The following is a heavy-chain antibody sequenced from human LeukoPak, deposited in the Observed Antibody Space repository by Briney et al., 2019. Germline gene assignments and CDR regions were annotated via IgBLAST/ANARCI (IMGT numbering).Heavy chain of an antibody. Sequence: NPSQTLSLTCTVSGGSISSGGYYWSWIRQHPGKGLEWIGYIYYSGSTYYNPSLKSRVTISVDTSKNQFSLKLSSVTAADTAVYYCARHLYSSGYDAFDIWGQGTMVTVSS. CDR2: IYYSGST. V-gene: IGHV4-31*03. D-gene: IGHD6-19*01. CDR1: GGSISSGGYY. J-gene: IGHJ3*02. CDR3: ARHLYSSGYDAFDI.